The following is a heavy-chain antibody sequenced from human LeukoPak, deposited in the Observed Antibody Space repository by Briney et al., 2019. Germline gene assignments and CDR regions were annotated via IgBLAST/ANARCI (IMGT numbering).Heavy chain of an antibody. CDR2: INHSGST. Sequence: SETLSLTCAVYGGSFSGYYWSWIRQPPGKGLEWIGEINHSGSTNYNPSLKSRVTISVDTSKNQFSLKLSSVTAADTAVYYCARRVTMVRGVIISHYFGYWGQGTLVTVSS. J-gene: IGHJ4*02. CDR1: GGSFSGYY. V-gene: IGHV4-34*01. CDR3: ARRVTMVRGVIISHYFGY. D-gene: IGHD3-10*01.